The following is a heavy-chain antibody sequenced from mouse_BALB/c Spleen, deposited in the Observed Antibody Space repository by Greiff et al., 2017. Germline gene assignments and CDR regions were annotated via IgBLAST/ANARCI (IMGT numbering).Heavy chain of an antibody. CDR2: ISSGGSYT. Sequence: DVKLVESGGGLVKPGGSLKLSCAASGFTFSSYAMSWVRQSPEKRLEWVAEISSGGSYTYYPDTVTGRFTISRDNAKNTLYLEMSSLRSEDTAMYYCARGESSYAMDYWGQGTSVTVSS. CDR1: GFTFSSYA. CDR3: ARGESSYAMDY. V-gene: IGHV5-9-4*01. J-gene: IGHJ4*01.